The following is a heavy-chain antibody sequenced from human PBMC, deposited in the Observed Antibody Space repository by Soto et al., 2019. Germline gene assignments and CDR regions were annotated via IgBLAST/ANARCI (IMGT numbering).Heavy chain of an antibody. V-gene: IGHV3-48*03. CDR3: ARRGSS. J-gene: IGHJ3*01. CDR2: IHPAGQPI. D-gene: IGHD2-2*01. CDR1: GFTFSSSE. Sequence: EVQLVEYGGGLVQPGGSLRLSCVASGFTFSSSEMYWVRQAPGKGLEWVSYIHPAGQPIFYADSVKGRFTISRDNAKNSLYLQMNSLIAEDTAVYYCARRGSSWGQGTMVTVSS.